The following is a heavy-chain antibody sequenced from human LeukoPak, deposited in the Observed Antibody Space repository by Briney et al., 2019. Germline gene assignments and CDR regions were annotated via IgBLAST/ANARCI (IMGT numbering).Heavy chain of an antibody. Sequence: PGGSLRLSCAASGFTFDDYAMHWVRHAPGKGLEWVSGISWNGGSIAYADSVKGRFTISRDNAKNSLFLQMNSLRTEDTALYYCAKDRGPYGDRFGYFDYWGQGTLITVSS. V-gene: IGHV3-9*01. CDR1: GFTFDDYA. CDR3: AKDRGPYGDRFGYFDY. CDR2: ISWNGGSI. J-gene: IGHJ4*02. D-gene: IGHD4-17*01.